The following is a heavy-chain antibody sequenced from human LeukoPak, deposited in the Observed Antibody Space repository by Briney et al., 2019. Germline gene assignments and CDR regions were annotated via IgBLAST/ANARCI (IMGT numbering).Heavy chain of an antibody. CDR2: MYSRGST. CDR3: ARHYLYGDPPAFDI. J-gene: IGHJ3*02. CDR1: GGCSRSEY. D-gene: IGHD2-21*02. V-gene: IGHV4-59*08. Sequence: RSSQTLFITYTGTGGCSRSEYRRGIRQPSEKKLEWIGYMYSRGSTNDNPSLKSRVTISRDTSKNQLSLRVTSVTAADTAIYYCARHYLYGDPPAFDIWGQGAMVTVSS.